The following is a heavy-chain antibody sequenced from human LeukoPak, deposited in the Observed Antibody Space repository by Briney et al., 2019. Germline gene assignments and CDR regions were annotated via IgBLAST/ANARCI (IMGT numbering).Heavy chain of an antibody. Sequence: GSSVKVSCKASGGTFSSYAISWVRQAPGQGLEWMGWMNPNSGNTGYAQKFQGRVTMTRNTSISAAYMELSSLRSEDTAVYYCARVPPGYNHNWFDPWGQGTLVTVSS. V-gene: IGHV1-8*02. CDR1: GGTFSSYA. J-gene: IGHJ5*02. CDR2: MNPNSGNT. CDR3: ARVPPGYNHNWFDP. D-gene: IGHD1-14*01.